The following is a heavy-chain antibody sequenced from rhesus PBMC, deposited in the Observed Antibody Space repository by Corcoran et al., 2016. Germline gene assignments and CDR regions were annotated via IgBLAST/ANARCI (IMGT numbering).Heavy chain of an antibody. CDR2: ISPSDSDT. CDR3: AKVPYGSGYYDWYFDL. J-gene: IGHJ2*01. CDR1: GSSFHSSL. V-gene: IGHV5-20*02. Sequence: EVQLVQSGAAVKRPGEALKISCKTSGSSFHSSLISWVRQLPGTDLEWMGAISPSDSDTRDTPSFQSKVTISAAQSISTAYRQWSSLKASYTATYYCAKVPYGSGYYDWYFDLWGPGTPITISS. D-gene: IGHD3-28*01.